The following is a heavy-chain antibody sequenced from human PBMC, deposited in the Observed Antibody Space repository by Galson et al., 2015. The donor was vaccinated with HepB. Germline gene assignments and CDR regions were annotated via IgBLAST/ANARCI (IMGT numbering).Heavy chain of an antibody. CDR3: ASLTVIDYYGMDV. V-gene: IGHV3-33*01. J-gene: IGHJ6*02. D-gene: IGHD3-16*02. CDR2: IWYDGSNK. CDR1: GFTFSSYG. Sequence: SLRLSCAAPGFTFSSYGMHWVRQAPGKGLEWVAVIWYDGSNKYYADSVKGRFTISRDNSKNTLYLQMNSLRAEVTAVYYCASLTVIDYYGMDVWGQGTTVTVSS.